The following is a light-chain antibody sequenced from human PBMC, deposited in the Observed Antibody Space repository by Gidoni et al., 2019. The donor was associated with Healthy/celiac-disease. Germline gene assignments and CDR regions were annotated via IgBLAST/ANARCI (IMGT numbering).Light chain of an antibody. CDR2: GAS. J-gene: IGKJ2*01. V-gene: IGKV3-15*01. Sequence: EIVMTQSPATLSVSPGERATLSCRASQSVSSNLAWYQQKPGQAPRLLIYGASTRATGIPARFSGSGSGTEFTLTISSLQSEDFAVYSCQQYNNWPLYTFGQXTKLEIK. CDR3: QQYNNWPLYT. CDR1: QSVSSN.